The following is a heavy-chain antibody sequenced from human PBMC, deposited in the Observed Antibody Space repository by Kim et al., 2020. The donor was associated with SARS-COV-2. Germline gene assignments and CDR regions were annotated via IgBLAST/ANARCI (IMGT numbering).Heavy chain of an antibody. J-gene: IGHJ6*02. V-gene: IGHV6-1*01. Sequence: SQTLSLTCAISGDSVSSNRAAWNWIRQSPSRGLEWLGRTYYRSKWFNDYGVSFKHRITINPDTSKNQFSLQLNSVTPEDTALYYCARGPRPDSSSEPYFYYGMDVWGQGTTVTVSS. CDR1: GDSVSSNRAA. CDR3: ARGPRPDSSSEPYFYYGMDV. CDR2: TYYRSKWFN. D-gene: IGHD6-13*01.